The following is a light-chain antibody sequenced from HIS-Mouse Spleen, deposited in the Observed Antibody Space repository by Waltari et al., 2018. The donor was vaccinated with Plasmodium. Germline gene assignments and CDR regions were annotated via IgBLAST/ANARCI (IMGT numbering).Light chain of an antibody. J-gene: IGKJ4*01. CDR2: DAS. V-gene: IGKV3-11*01. Sequence: EMVLTQSPATLSLSQGERAPLPCRASQRVSSYLAWYQQKPGQAPRLLIYDASNRATGIPARFSGSGSGTDFTLTISSLEPEDFAVYYCQQRSNWPPLTFGGGTKVEIK. CDR3: QQRSNWPPLT. CDR1: QRVSSY.